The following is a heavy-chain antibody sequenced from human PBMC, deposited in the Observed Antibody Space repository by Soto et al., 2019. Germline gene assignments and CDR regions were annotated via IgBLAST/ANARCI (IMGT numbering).Heavy chain of an antibody. CDR1: GYTFTAYY. CDR2: INPNSGGT. CDR3: ARGDFDSSANYYAGWFDP. D-gene: IGHD3-22*01. Sequence: ASVKVSGKASGYTFTAYYIHWLRRAPGQGLEWMGWINPNSGGTNYAQKFQGRVTMTNDTSISTAYMELSRLGSDDTAVYYCARGDFDSSANYYAGWFDPWGQGTLVTVSS. J-gene: IGHJ5*02. V-gene: IGHV1-2*02.